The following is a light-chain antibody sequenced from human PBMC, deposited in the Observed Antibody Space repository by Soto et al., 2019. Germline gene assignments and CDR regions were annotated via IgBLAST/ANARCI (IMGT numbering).Light chain of an antibody. CDR2: GAS. CDR1: QSVSSSY. J-gene: IGKJ2*01. CDR3: QHYGSSPT. Sequence: EIVSTQFPGTLSLSPGERATLSCRASQSVSSSYLAWFQQKPGQAPRLLIYGASSRATGIPDRFSGRGSGTDFTLTISRLEPEDFAVYYCQHYGSSPTFGQGAKVEIK. V-gene: IGKV3-20*01.